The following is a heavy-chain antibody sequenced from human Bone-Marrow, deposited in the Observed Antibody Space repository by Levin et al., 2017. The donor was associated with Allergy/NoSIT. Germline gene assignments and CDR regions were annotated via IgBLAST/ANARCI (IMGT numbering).Heavy chain of an antibody. CDR1: RGSISNYY. V-gene: IGHV4-59*01. Sequence: SETLSLTCTVSRGSISNYYWNWIRQPPGKGLEWIGYISSTEGTNYSPALKSRVTISVDTSENQFSLRLTSVTPADTAVYYCARGEYSTSEIDFWGQGILTTVSS. CDR3: ARGEYSTSEIDF. J-gene: IGHJ4*02. CDR2: ISSTEGT. D-gene: IGHD6-6*01.